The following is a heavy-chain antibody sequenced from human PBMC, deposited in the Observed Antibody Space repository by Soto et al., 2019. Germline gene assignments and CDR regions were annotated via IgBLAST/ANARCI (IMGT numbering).Heavy chain of an antibody. J-gene: IGHJ4*02. V-gene: IGHV4-30-4*01. CDR1: GGSISSGDYY. D-gene: IGHD3-10*01. CDR2: IYYIGST. Sequence: PSETLSLTCTVSGGSISSGDYYWSWIRQPPGKGLEWIGYIYYIGSTYYNPSLKSRVTISVDTSKNQFSLKLSSLTAADTAVYYCARAQSSGFLVSWGQGTLVTVSS. CDR3: ARAQSSGFLVS.